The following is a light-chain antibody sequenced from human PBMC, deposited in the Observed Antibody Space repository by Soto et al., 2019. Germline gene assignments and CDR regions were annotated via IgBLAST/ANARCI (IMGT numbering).Light chain of an antibody. V-gene: IGLV2-14*01. J-gene: IGLJ1*01. Sequence: VLTQPASVSGSPGQSITISCTGNSSAVGGYNYVSWYQQHPGKAPKLVIYDVSNRPSGVSNRFSGSKSGNTASLTISGLQAEDEADYYCSSYTSSSFYVFGTGTKVTVL. CDR1: SSAVGGYNY. CDR2: DVS. CDR3: SSYTSSSFYV.